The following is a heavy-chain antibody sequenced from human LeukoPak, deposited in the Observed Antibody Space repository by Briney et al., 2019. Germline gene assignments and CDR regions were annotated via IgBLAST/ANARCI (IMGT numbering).Heavy chain of an antibody. D-gene: IGHD3-9*01. Sequence: SGGSLRLSCAASGFTFSSYSMNWVRQAPGKGLEWVSSISSSNTYIYYADSVKGRFTISRDNAKNSLYLQMNSLRAEDTAVYYCAREHVLRYFDWGQGTLVTVSS. V-gene: IGHV3-21*01. CDR2: ISSSNTYI. J-gene: IGHJ4*02. CDR3: AREHVLRYFD. CDR1: GFTFSSYS.